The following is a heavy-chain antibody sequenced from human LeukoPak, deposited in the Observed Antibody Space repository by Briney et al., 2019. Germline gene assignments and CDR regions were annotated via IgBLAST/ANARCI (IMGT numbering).Heavy chain of an antibody. CDR1: GYTFTSYY. J-gene: IGHJ6*02. CDR2: INPSGGST. D-gene: IGHD6-13*01. V-gene: IGHV1-46*01. CDR3: AGDSGDSSRLPITYYYYYYGMDV. Sequence: GASVKVSCKASGYTFTSYYKHWVRQAPGQGLEWMGIINPSGGSTSYAQKFQGRVTMTTDTSTSTAYMELRSLRSDDTAVYYCAGDSGDSSRLPITYYYYYYGMDVWGQGTTVTVSS.